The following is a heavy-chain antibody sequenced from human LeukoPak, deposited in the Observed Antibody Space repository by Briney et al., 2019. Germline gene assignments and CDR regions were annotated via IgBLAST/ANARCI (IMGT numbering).Heavy chain of an antibody. V-gene: IGHV3-48*03. J-gene: IGHJ4*02. Sequence: GGSLRLSCAASGFTFSSYEMNWVRQAPGKGLEWVSYISSSGGSIYYADSVKGRFTVSRDNAKNSLYLQMNSLRDEDTAVYYCARDSGISWYFDSWGQGTLVTVSS. CDR3: ARDSGISWYFDS. CDR1: GFTFSSYE. CDR2: ISSSGGSI. D-gene: IGHD6-13*01.